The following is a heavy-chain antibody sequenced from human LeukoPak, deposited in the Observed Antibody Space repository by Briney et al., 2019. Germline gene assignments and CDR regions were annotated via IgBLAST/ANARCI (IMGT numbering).Heavy chain of an antibody. V-gene: IGHV4-59*01. Sequence: SETLSLTCTVSGGSISSYYWSWIRQPPGKGLEWIGYIYYSGSTNYNPSLKSRVTISVDTSKNQFSLKLSSVTAADTAVYYCARRDYGDLSYGMDVWGQGTTVTVSS. CDR2: IYYSGST. CDR3: ARRDYGDLSYGMDV. J-gene: IGHJ6*02. D-gene: IGHD4-17*01. CDR1: GGSISSYY.